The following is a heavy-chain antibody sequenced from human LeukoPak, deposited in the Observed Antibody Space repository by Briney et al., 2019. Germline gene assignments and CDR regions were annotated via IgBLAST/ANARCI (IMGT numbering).Heavy chain of an antibody. D-gene: IGHD3-16*02. V-gene: IGHV4-30-4*08. CDR1: GGSISSGDYY. CDR2: IYYSGST. J-gene: IGHJ3*02. Sequence: SQTLSLTCTVSGGSISSGDYYWSWIRQPPGKGLEWIGYIYYSGSTYYNPSLKIRVTISVDTSRNQFSLKLSSVTAADTAVYYCARVPLRLGELSAFDAFDIWGQGTMVTVSS. CDR3: ARVPLRLGELSAFDAFDI.